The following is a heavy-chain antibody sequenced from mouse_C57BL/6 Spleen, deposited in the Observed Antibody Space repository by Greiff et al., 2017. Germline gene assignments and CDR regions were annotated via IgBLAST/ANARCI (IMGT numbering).Heavy chain of an antibody. V-gene: IGHV5-4*01. CDR3: ARHYGSLYYAMDY. CDR1: GFTFSSYA. CDR2: ISDGGSYT. D-gene: IGHD1-1*01. J-gene: IGHJ4*01. Sequence: EVQVVESGGGLVKPGGSLKLSCAASGFTFSSYAMSWVRQTPDKRLEWVATISDGGSYTYYPDNVKGRFTIARDNAKNNLYLQIRHLKSEDTALYYCARHYGSLYYAMDYWGQGTSVTVSS.